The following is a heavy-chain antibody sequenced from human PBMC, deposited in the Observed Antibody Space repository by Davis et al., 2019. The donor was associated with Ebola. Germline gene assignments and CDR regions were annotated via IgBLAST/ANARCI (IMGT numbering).Heavy chain of an antibody. Sequence: GGSLRLSCAASGFTFSDYYMSWIRQAPGKGLEWVSTYGTSADTYYADSVKGRFTVSRDNAKNSLYLQMNSLRAEDTAVYYCVRDPALVVTGGGWFFGLWGRGTLVTVSS. CDR2: YGTSADT. CDR3: VRDPALVVTGGGWFFGL. D-gene: IGHD2-21*02. V-gene: IGHV3-69-1*01. J-gene: IGHJ2*01. CDR1: GFTFSDYY.